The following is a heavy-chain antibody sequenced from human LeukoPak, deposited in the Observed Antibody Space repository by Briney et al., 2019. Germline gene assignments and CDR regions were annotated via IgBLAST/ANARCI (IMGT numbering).Heavy chain of an antibody. CDR2: ITSTSSYI. J-gene: IGHJ4*02. CDR1: GFTFSTFG. Sequence: GGSLRLSCAASGFTFSTFGMNWVRQAPGKGLECVSSITSTSSYIYYADSVEGRFTISRDDAKNSLYLQMNSLRAEDTAVYYCARAVSTYGLDSWGQGTLVTVSS. CDR3: ARAVSTYGLDS. V-gene: IGHV3-21*01. D-gene: IGHD3-10*01.